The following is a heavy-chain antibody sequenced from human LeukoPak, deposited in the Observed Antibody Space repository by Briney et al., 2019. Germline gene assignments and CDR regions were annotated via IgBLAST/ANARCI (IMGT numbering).Heavy chain of an antibody. Sequence: PGGSLRLSCAASGFTFSNYSMNWVRQAPGKGLEWVSSISSSSSYIYYADSAKGRFTISRDNAKNSLYLQMNSLTAADTAVYYCARDTLHLLLTPYFDYWGQGTLVTVSS. CDR1: GFTFSNYS. CDR3: ARDTLHLLLTPYFDY. J-gene: IGHJ4*02. CDR2: ISSSSSYI. V-gene: IGHV3-21*04. D-gene: IGHD3-10*01.